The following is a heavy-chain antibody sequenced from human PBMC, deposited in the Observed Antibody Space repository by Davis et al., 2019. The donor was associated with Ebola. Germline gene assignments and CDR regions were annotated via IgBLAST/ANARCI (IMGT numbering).Heavy chain of an antibody. J-gene: IGHJ4*02. D-gene: IGHD5-24*01. CDR2: IYLDDSET. V-gene: IGHV5-51*01. CDR3: VRSLVGGYNPFDY. CDR1: KNIFTNYW. Sequence: GESLKISCKESKNIFTNYWIGWVRQMPGKGLEWMGSIYLDDSETRYSPSFHGQVTISADNSISTAYLQWSSLRASDTAMYYCVRSLVGGYNPFDYWGQGTLVTVSS.